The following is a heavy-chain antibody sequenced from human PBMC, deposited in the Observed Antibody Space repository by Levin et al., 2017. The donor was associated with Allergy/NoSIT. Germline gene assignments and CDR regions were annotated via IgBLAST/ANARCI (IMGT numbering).Heavy chain of an antibody. J-gene: IGHJ4*02. D-gene: IGHD2-2*01. V-gene: IGHV3-11*01. Sequence: GESLKISCAASGFTFSDYYMTWIRQAPGKGLEWLSYIGSSGSSIYYADSVKGRFTISRDNAKNSLYLQMNSLRAEDTAVYYCVRKFADQEDDWGQGTLVTVSS. CDR2: IGSSGSSI. CDR3: VRKFADQEDD. CDR1: GFTFSDYY.